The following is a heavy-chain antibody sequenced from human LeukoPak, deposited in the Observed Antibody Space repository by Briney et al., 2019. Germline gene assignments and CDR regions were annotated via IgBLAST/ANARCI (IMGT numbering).Heavy chain of an antibody. Sequence: SETLSLTCTVYGGYISSSGYYWGWIRQPPGKGLEWIGSIYYSGSTYYNPSLKSRVTIFVDTSKNQFSLKLSSVTAADTAVYYCALGVAEDVLDIWGQGTMVTVSS. CDR3: ALGVAEDVLDI. V-gene: IGHV4-39*01. CDR2: IYYSGST. CDR1: GGYISSSGYY. J-gene: IGHJ3*02.